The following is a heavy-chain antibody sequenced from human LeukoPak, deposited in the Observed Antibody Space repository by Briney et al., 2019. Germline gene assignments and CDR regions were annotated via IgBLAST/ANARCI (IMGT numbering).Heavy chain of an antibody. Sequence: GGSRRLSCAASGFTFSSYGISWVRQAPGKGLEWVSAISGSGGSTYYADSVKGRFTISRDNSKNTLYLQMNSLRAEDTAVYYCAKDLWFGEIDYWGEGTLVTVSS. CDR2: ISGSGGST. CDR3: AKDLWFGEIDY. V-gene: IGHV3-23*01. J-gene: IGHJ4*02. D-gene: IGHD3-10*01. CDR1: GFTFSSYG.